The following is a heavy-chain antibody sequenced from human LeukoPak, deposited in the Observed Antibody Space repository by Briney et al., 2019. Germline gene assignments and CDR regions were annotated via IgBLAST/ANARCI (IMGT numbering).Heavy chain of an antibody. V-gene: IGHV4-59*01. J-gene: IGHJ4*02. CDR2: IYYSGST. CDR1: SGSISSYY. Sequence: SETLSLTCTVSSGSISSYYWSWIRQPPGKGLEWFGFIYYSGSTNYNPSLKSRVTISVDTSKNQFSLKLSSVTAADTAVYYCARWGSNCGGDCYPDFDYWGQGTLVTVSS. CDR3: ARWGSNCGGDCYPDFDY. D-gene: IGHD2-21*01.